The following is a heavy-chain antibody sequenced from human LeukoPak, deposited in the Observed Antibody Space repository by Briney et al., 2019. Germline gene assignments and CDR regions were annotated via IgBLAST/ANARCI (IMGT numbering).Heavy chain of an antibody. J-gene: IGHJ4*02. CDR1: GYTFTSYG. Sequence: ASVKVSCKASGYTFTSYGISWVRQAPGQGLEWMGWISAYNGNTNYAQKLQGRVTMTTDTSTSTAYMELRSLRSDDTAVYYCARDLPHYYGSGSYYTPPFDYWGQGTLVTVSS. D-gene: IGHD3-10*01. CDR3: ARDLPHYYGSGSYYTPPFDY. V-gene: IGHV1-18*01. CDR2: ISAYNGNT.